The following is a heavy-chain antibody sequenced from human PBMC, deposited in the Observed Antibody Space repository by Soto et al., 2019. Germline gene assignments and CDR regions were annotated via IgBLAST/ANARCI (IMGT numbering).Heavy chain of an antibody. CDR2: ISYDGSNK. D-gene: IGHD6-19*01. Sequence: GSLRLSCAASGFTFSSYGMHWVRQAPGKGLEWVAVISYDGSNKYYADSVKGRFTISRDNSKNTLYLQMNSLRAEDTAVYYCAQIDSSGWYFGMDVWGQGTTVTVSS. CDR1: GFTFSSYG. V-gene: IGHV3-30*18. J-gene: IGHJ6*02. CDR3: AQIDSSGWYFGMDV.